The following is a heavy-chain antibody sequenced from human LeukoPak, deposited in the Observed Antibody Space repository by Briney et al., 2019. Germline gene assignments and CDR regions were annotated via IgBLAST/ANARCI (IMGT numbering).Heavy chain of an antibody. Sequence: SETLSLTCTVSGGSISSSSYYWGWIRQPPGKGLEWIGSIYYSGSTYYNPSLKSRVTISVDTSKNQFSLKLSSVTAADTAVYYCARRDAFDIWGQGTKVTVSS. CDR3: ARRDAFDI. V-gene: IGHV4-39*07. J-gene: IGHJ3*02. CDR2: IYYSGST. CDR1: GGSISSSSYY.